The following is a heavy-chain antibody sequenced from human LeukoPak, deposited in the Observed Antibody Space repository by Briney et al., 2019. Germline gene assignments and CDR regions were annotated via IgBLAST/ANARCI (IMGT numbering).Heavy chain of an antibody. V-gene: IGHV1-2*02. CDR1: GYTFTNHE. Sequence: ASVKVSCKASGYTFTNHEMHWVRQAPGQGLEWMGWINPNSGGTNYAQKFQGRVTMTRDTSISTAYMELSRLRSDDTAVYYCARDRALDYWGQGTLVTVSS. CDR2: INPNSGGT. J-gene: IGHJ4*02. CDR3: ARDRALDY.